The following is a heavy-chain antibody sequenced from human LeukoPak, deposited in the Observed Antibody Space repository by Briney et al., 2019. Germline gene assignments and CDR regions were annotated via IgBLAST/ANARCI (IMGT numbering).Heavy chain of an antibody. Sequence: GGSLRLSCAASGLTFSNYAMSWVRQAPGKGLEYVSAIISHGGSTHYADSVKGRFTVSRDNSKNTLYLQMDSLRAEDMAVYYCARITMGATSANFYYYFLDAWGKGTTVTVSS. V-gene: IGHV3-64*02. J-gene: IGHJ6*03. CDR1: GLTFSNYA. D-gene: IGHD3-3*01. CDR3: ARITMGATSANFYYYFLDA. CDR2: IISHGGST.